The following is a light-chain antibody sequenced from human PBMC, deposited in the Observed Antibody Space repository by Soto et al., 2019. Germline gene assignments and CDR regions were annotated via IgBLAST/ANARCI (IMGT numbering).Light chain of an antibody. CDR3: QQYGSSLFT. CDR1: QSVTSTY. V-gene: IGKV3-20*01. CDR2: GAS. J-gene: IGKJ5*01. Sequence: EIVLTQSPGTLSLSPGERATLSCRASQSVTSTYSAWYQQKPGQAPRLLIDGASSRATGIPDRFSGSGSGTDFTLTISRLEPADFAVYYCQQYGSSLFTFGQGTRLEIK.